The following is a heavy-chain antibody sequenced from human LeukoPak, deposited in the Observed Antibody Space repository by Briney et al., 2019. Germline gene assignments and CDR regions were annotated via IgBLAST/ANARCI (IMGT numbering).Heavy chain of an antibody. CDR1: GFTVSSNY. CDR3: ARDTEGHLDY. CDR2: IYSGGST. V-gene: IGHV3-53*05. Sequence: GGSLRLSCAASGFTVSSNYMSWVRQAPGKGLEWVSVIYSGGSTYYADSVRGRFTISRDNSKNTLYLQMNSLRAEDTAVYYCARDTEGHLDYWGQGTLVTVSS. J-gene: IGHJ4*02.